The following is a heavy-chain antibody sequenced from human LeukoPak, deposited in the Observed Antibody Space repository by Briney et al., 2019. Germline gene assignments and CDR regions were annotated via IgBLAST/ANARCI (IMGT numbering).Heavy chain of an antibody. D-gene: IGHD1-26*01. J-gene: IGHJ4*02. V-gene: IGHV4-31*03. Sequence: SETLSLTCTVSGGSISSGGYYWGWIRQHPGKGLEWIGYIYYSGSTYYNPSLKSRVTISVDTSKNQFSLKLSSVTAADTAVYYCARDRGGGGWDDYWGQGTLVTVSS. CDR2: IYYSGST. CDR3: ARDRGGGGWDDY. CDR1: GGSISSGGYY.